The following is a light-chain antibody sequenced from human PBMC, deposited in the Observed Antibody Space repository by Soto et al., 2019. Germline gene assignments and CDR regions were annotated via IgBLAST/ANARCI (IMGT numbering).Light chain of an antibody. CDR3: QQTFSNLLS. Sequence: VQLTQSPSSLSASVGDRVTIACRASESISEYLNWYQHKPGEAPKVLVYSASTLRGGVPSRFSGTGSGTEFTLTISSLQPEDVATYYCQQTFSNLLSFGGGTKVEIK. CDR2: SAS. J-gene: IGKJ4*01. V-gene: IGKV1-39*01. CDR1: ESISEY.